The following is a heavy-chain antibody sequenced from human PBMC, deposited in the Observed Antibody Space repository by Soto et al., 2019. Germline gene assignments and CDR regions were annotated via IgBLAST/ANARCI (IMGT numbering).Heavy chain of an antibody. J-gene: IGHJ6*02. CDR3: ARRLYYDSSGFEGGGMDV. Sequence: SETLSLTCTVSGGSISSTTYYWGWMRQPPGKGLEWIASFFIGGSTYYNPSLKSRVTISVDTSKNQFSLKLSSVTAADTAVYYCARRLYYDSSGFEGGGMDVWGQGTTVTVSS. CDR2: FFIGGST. D-gene: IGHD3-22*01. V-gene: IGHV4-39*01. CDR1: GGSISSTTYY.